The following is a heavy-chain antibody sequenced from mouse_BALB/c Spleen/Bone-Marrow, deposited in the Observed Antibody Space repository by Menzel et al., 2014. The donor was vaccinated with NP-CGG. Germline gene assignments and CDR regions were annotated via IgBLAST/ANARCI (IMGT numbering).Heavy chain of an antibody. CDR2: ISSGSSTI. V-gene: IGHV5-17*02. J-gene: IGHJ2*01. CDR3: ARGGNWEDFDY. Sequence: EVKVVESGGGLVQPGGSRKLSCAASGFTFSSFGMHWVRQAPERGLEWVAYISSGSSTIYYADTVKGRFTISRDNPKNALFLQMTSLRSEDTAMYYCARGGNWEDFDYWGQGTPLTVSS. CDR1: GFTFSSFG. D-gene: IGHD4-1*01.